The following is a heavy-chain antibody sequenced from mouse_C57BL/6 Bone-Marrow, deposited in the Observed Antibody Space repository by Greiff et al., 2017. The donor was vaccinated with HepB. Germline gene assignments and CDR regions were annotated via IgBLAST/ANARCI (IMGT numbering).Heavy chain of an antibody. Sequence: QVQLQQPGAELVKPGASVKVSCKASGYTFTSYWMHWVKQRPGQGLEWIGRIHPANGNTKYAPKFQGKATITADTSSNTAYLQLSSLTSEDTAIYYCARGSFYAMDYWGQGTSVTVSS. J-gene: IGHJ4*01. CDR2: IHPANGNT. D-gene: IGHD1-1*01. CDR3: ARGSFYAMDY. V-gene: IGHV1-74*01. CDR1: GYTFTSYW.